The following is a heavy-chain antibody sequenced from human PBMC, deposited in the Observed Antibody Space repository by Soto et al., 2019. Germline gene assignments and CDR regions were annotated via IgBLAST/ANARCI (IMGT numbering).Heavy chain of an antibody. CDR3: ARDSVEWSGGGMDV. J-gene: IGHJ6*02. Sequence: PSETLSLTCTVSGGSVSSGSYYWSWIRQPPGKGLEWIGYIYYSGSTNYNPSLKSRVTISVDTSKNQFSLKLSSVTAADTAVYYCARDSVEWSGGGMDVWGQGTTVTVSS. CDR1: GGSVSSGSYY. V-gene: IGHV4-61*01. D-gene: IGHD3-3*01. CDR2: IYYSGST.